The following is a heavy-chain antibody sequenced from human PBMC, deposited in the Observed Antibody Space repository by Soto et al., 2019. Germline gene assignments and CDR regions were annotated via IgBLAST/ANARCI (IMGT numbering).Heavy chain of an antibody. D-gene: IGHD3-10*01. CDR1: GDTVSSNSAA. V-gene: IGHV6-1*01. CDR3: ARDRGVRELVNFDY. CDR2: TYYRSKWYN. Sequence: SQTLSLTCVISGDTVSSNSAAWNWIRQSPSRGLEWLGRTYYRSKWYNDYAVSVKSRITINPDTSKNQFSLQLNSVTPEDTAVYYCARDRGVRELVNFDYWGRGTLVTVSS. J-gene: IGHJ4*02.